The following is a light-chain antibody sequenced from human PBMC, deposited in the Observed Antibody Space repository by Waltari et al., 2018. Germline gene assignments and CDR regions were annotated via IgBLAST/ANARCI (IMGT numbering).Light chain of an antibody. CDR3: QAGDSNIAV. CDR1: NLWAKY. Sequence: SELTQPPSVSVSPGQTARITCSGDNLWAKYTAWSETKPGQSPVLIIHQHFKRPSGIPERVSDAGAHFGRTGTLTIRGTQTRDEADYYWQAGDSNIAVFGGGTKLTVL. V-gene: IGLV3-1*01. CDR2: QHF. J-gene: IGLJ2*01.